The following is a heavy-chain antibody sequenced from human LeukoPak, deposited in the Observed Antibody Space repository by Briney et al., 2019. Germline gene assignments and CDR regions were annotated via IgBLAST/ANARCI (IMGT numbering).Heavy chain of an antibody. CDR3: ARGQGATVPQVGKNWFDP. CDR2: IYYSGST. J-gene: IGHJ5*02. D-gene: IGHD1-26*01. CDR1: GGSISSSSYY. V-gene: IGHV4-39*07. Sequence: SETLSLTCTVSGGSISSSSYYWGGIRQPPGKGLEWIGSIYYSGSTYYNPSLKSRVTISVDTSKNQFSLKLSSVTVADTAIYYCARGQGATVPQVGKNWFDPWGQGTRVTVSS.